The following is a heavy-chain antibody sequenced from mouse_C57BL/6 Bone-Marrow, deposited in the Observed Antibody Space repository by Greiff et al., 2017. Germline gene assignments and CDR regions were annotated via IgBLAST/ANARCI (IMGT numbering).Heavy chain of an antibody. CDR2: INPGSGGT. Sequence: QVHVKQSGAELVRPGTSVKVSYKASGYAFTNYLIEWVKQRPGQGLEWIGVINPGSGGTNYNEKFKGKATLTADKSSSTAYMQLSSLTSEDSAVYFCARYSNPYYYAMDYWGQGTSVTVSS. V-gene: IGHV1-54*01. J-gene: IGHJ4*01. CDR3: ARYSNPYYYAMDY. CDR1: GYAFTNYL. D-gene: IGHD2-5*01.